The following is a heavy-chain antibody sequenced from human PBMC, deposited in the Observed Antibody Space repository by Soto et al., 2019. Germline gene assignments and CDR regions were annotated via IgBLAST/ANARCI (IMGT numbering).Heavy chain of an antibody. CDR2: IYYSGST. J-gene: IGHJ6*02. CDR3: ARVGSGYDYYYYGMDV. CDR1: SGSISSYY. V-gene: IGHV4-59*01. Sequence: PSETLSLTCTVSSGSISSYYWSWIRQPPGKGLEWIGYIYYSGSTNYNPSLKSRVTISVDTSKNQFTLKLSSVTAADTAVYYCARVGSGYDYYYYGMDVWGQGTTVTVSS. D-gene: IGHD5-12*01.